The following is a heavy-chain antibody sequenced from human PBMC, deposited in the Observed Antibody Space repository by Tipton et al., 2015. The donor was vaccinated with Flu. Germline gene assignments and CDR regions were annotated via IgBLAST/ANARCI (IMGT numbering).Heavy chain of an antibody. Sequence: TLSLTCTVSGGSITSYVWTWIRQPPGKGLEWIGYVHYSEGANYNPSLKSRVTMSVDTSKNQFSLNLTSVTAADTAVYYCARSGKLAEYYWGQGTLVTVSS. V-gene: IGHV4-59*08. CDR3: ARSGKLAEYY. D-gene: IGHD1-1*01. CDR2: VHYSEGA. J-gene: IGHJ4*02. CDR1: GGSITSYV.